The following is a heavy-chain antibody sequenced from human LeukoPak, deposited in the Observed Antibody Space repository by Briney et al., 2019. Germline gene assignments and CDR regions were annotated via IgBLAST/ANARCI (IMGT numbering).Heavy chain of an antibody. CDR2: ISGSGGST. D-gene: IGHD6-19*01. CDR3: AKDLLIAVAGLFDY. Sequence: GGPLRLSCAASGFTFSSYAMSWVRQAPGKGLEWVSAISGSGGSTYYADSVKGRFTISRDNSKNTLYLQMNSLRAEDTAVYYCAKDLLIAVAGLFDYWGQGTLVTVSS. V-gene: IGHV3-23*01. CDR1: GFTFSSYA. J-gene: IGHJ4*02.